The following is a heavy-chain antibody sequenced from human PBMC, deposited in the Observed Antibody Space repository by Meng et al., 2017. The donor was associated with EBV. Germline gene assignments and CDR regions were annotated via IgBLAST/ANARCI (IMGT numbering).Heavy chain of an antibody. D-gene: IGHD6-19*01. CDR3: ARVGIAVAGTGDY. CDR2: IHPNSSGN. J-gene: IGHJ4*02. V-gene: IGHV1-2*02. CDR1: ADTFHDYY. Sequence: VQSVQARAEVQKPVASVSVTCQASADTFHDYYMHCVRQAPGQGLEWMGTIHPNSSGNNYAQKVQGRVTMTRDTSISTAYMELSRLRSDDTAVYSCARVGIAVAGTGDYWGQGTLVTVSS.